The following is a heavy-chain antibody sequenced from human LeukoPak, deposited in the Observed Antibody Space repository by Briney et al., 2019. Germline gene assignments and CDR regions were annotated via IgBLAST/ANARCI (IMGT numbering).Heavy chain of an antibody. J-gene: IGHJ4*02. CDR3: VSFYETY. D-gene: IGHD2-2*01. CDR2: INSDGSWT. CDR1: GNYW. V-gene: IGHV3-74*01. Sequence: GGSLRLSCAASGNYWMHWVRQAPGKGLVWVSHINSDGSWTSYADSVKGRFTISKDNAKNTVYLQMNNLRAEDTAVYYCVSFYETYWGRGTLVTVSS.